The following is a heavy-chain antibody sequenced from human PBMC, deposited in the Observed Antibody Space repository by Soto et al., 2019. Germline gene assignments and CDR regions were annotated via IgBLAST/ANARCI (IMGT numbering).Heavy chain of an antibody. D-gene: IGHD3-10*01. Sequence: GGSLRLSCAASGFTFSSSAICWGRQAPGKGLEWVSAVSANGQGIYYADSVRGRFTISRDNSKNTVFLHMDSLSAEDTAVYYCAKDRHYPRDYFHYWGQGTLVTVSS. J-gene: IGHJ4*02. CDR1: GFTFSSSA. CDR3: AKDRHYPRDYFHY. CDR2: VSANGQGI. V-gene: IGHV3-23*01.